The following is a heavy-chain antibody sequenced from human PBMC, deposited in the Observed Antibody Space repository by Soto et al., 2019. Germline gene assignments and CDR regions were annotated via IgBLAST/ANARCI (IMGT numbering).Heavy chain of an antibody. CDR3: ARDREVVVAATLIFDY. CDR1: GFTFSSYG. J-gene: IGHJ4*02. D-gene: IGHD2-15*01. V-gene: IGHV3-33*01. CDR2: IWYDGSNK. Sequence: QVQPVESGGGVVQPGRSLRLSCAASGFTFSSYGMHWVRQAPGKGLEWVAVIWYDGSNKYYADSVKGRFTISRDNSKNTLYLQMNSLRAEDTAVYYCARDREVVVAATLIFDYWGQGTLVTVSS.